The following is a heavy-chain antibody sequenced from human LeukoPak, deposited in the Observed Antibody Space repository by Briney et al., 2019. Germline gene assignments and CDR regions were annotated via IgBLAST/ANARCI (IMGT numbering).Heavy chain of an antibody. D-gene: IGHD3-10*01. V-gene: IGHV1-2*02. CDR2: INPNSGGT. J-gene: IGHJ4*02. Sequence: ASVKVSCKASGYTFTGYYMHWVRQAPGQGLEWMGWINPNSGGTNYAQKFQGRVTMTRDTSISTAYMELSRLRSDDTAVYYCARGTRSGSYYNSHFDYWGQGTLVTVSS. CDR1: GYTFTGYY. CDR3: ARGTRSGSYYNSHFDY.